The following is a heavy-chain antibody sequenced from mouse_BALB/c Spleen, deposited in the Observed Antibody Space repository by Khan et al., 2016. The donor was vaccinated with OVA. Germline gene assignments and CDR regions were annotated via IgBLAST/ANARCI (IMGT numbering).Heavy chain of an antibody. CDR3: TSNFFYYCGSSPFAY. D-gene: IGHD1-1*01. V-gene: IGHV9-2-1*01. CDR2: INTETGEP. CDR1: GYTFTDYS. J-gene: IGHJ3*01. Sequence: QIQLVQSGPELKKPGETVKISCKASGYTFTDYSMHWVKQAPGKGLKWMGWINTETGEPTYADDFKGRFAVSLATSASNAYLQINNLKNDDTATXCCTSNFFYYCGSSPFAYKCEGTLVTVSA.